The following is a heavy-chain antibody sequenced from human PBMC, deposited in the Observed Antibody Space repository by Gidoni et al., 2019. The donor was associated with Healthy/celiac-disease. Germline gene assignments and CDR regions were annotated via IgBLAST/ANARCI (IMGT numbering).Heavy chain of an antibody. J-gene: IGHJ4*02. CDR1: GFSLSTSGVG. CDR2: IYWDDDK. D-gene: IGHD3-3*01. CDR3: AHITIFGVVIGYFDY. Sequence: QITLKESGPTLVKPTQTLTLTCPFSGFSLSTSGVGVGWIRQPPGKALEWLALIYWDDDKRYSPSLKSRLTITKDTSKNQVVLTMTNMDPVDTATYYCAHITIFGVVIGYFDYWGQGTLVTVSS. V-gene: IGHV2-5*02.